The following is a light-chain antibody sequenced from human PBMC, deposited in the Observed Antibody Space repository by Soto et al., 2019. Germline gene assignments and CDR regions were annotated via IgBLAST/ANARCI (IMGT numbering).Light chain of an antibody. CDR3: CSSGGSPTYV. V-gene: IGLV2-23*02. CDR2: EVN. CDR1: SSNVGSYKL. Sequence: LAQPASVSGSPGQSITISCTGTSSNVGSYKLVSWYQQHPGKAPKLMIFEVNKRPSGVSNRFPGSKSGNTASLTISGLKVEDEADYYCCSSGGSPTYVFGTGTKVTVL. J-gene: IGLJ1*01.